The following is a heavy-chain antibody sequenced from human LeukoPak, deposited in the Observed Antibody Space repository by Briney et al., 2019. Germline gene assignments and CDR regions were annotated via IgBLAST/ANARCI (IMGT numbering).Heavy chain of an antibody. J-gene: IGHJ4*02. D-gene: IGHD3-22*01. Sequence: PSETLSLTCTVSGGSISSYYWSWIRQPAGKGLEWIGRIYTSGSTNYNPSLKSRVTMSVDTSKNQFSLKLSSVTAADTAVYYCASGYYDSSGYFVDYWGQGTLVTVSS. CDR1: GGSISSYY. CDR2: IYTSGST. V-gene: IGHV4-4*07. CDR3: ASGYYDSSGYFVDY.